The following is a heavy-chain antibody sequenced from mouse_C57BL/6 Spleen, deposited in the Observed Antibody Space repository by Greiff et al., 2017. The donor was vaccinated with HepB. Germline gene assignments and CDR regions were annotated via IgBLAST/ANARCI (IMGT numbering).Heavy chain of an antibody. CDR1: GFTFSSYA. J-gene: IGHJ4*01. CDR2: ISDGGSYT. Sequence: DVKLVESGGGLVKPGGSLKLSCAASGFTFSSYAMSWVRQTPEKRLEWVATISDGGSYTYYPDNVKGRFTISRDNAKNNLYLQMSHLKSEDTAMYYCARVYGSYYYAMDYWGQGTSVTVSS. V-gene: IGHV5-4*03. CDR3: ARVYGSYYYAMDY. D-gene: IGHD1-1*01.